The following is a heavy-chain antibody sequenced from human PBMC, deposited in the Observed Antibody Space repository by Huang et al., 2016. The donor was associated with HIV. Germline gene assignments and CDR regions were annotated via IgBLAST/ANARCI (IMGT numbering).Heavy chain of an antibody. CDR3: AAQWELRGGVDF. J-gene: IGHJ4*02. CDR1: GFTVSSNY. V-gene: IGHV3-53*01. CDR2: IYSDDST. Sequence: EVQLVESGGGLIQPGGSLRFSCAASGFTVSSNYLSWVRQAPGKGREVVSVIYSDDSTYFADSVKGRFTISRDNSKNTLYLQMNRLRAEDTAVYYCAAQWELRGGVDFWGQGTLVTVSS. D-gene: IGHD1-26*01.